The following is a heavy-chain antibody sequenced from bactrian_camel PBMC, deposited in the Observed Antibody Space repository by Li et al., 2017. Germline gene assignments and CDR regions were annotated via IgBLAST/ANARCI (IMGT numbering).Heavy chain of an antibody. CDR1: GFAFEKYY. J-gene: IGHJ4*01. D-gene: IGHD4*01. CDR3: GKGPGDYDDGTPV. Sequence: HVQLVESGGGLVQPGGSLRLSCAASGFAFEKYYMTWVRQAPGKGLEWVSSIYTSANSTYYADSVKGRFVVSRDNAKNMVYLQMNSLKPEDTAVYYCGKGPGDYDDGTPVWGQGTQVTVS. CDR2: IYTSANST. V-gene: IGHV3-2*01.